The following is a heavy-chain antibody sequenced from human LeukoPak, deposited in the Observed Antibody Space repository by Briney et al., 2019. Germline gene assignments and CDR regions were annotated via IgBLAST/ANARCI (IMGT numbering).Heavy chain of an antibody. CDR1: GFTFSSYW. CDR3: ARAGAPHTVDY. V-gene: IGHV3-7*01. D-gene: IGHD1-26*01. CDR2: IKQDGSEK. J-gene: IGHJ4*02. Sequence: PGGSLRLSCAASGFTFSSYWMSWVRQAPGKGLEWVANIKQDGSEKYYVDSVKGRFTISRENAKNSLYLQMNSLRAEDTAVYYCARAGAPHTVDYWGQGTLVAVSS.